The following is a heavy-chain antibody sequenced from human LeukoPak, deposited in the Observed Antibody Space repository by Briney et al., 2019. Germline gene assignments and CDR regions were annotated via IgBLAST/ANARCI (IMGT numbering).Heavy chain of an antibody. V-gene: IGHV1-69*10. CDR1: GDTLSNYG. D-gene: IGHD3-22*01. J-gene: IGHJ6*03. CDR3: ARDPLDSSGPTGGPYYYYYYMDV. Sequence: ASVKVSCKAPGDTLSNYGISWMRQAPGQGLEWMGGIIPILGTIDYAQKFQGRVTIAADMSTSTAYMEVSSLKSDDTAVYYCARDPLDSSGPTGGPYYYYYYMDVWGKGTTVTISS. CDR2: IIPILGTI.